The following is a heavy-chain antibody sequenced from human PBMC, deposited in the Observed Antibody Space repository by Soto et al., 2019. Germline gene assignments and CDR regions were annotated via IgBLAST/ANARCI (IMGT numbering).Heavy chain of an antibody. Sequence: PSETLSLTCTVSGGSISSGGYYWSWIRQHPGKGLEWIGYIYYSGSTYYNPSLKSRVTISVDTSKNQFSLKLSSVTAADTAVYYCAQWLLRKKLFDYWGQGTLVTVSS. J-gene: IGHJ4*02. CDR3: AQWLLRKKLFDY. CDR2: IYYSGST. D-gene: IGHD3-22*01. V-gene: IGHV4-31*03. CDR1: GGSISSGGYY.